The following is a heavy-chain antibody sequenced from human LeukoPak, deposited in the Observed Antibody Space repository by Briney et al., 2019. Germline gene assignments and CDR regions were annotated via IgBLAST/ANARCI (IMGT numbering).Heavy chain of an antibody. D-gene: IGHD2-15*01. Sequence: SETLSLTCSVSGGSTSSSSYYWGWIRQPPGKGLEWIGSIYYSGSTYYNSSLKSRVAISVDTSKNQFSLKLSSVTAADTAVYYSARCYCSGGSCYPDYWGQGTLVTVSS. J-gene: IGHJ4*02. CDR1: GGSTSSSSYY. CDR3: ARCYCSGGSCYPDY. CDR2: IYYSGST. V-gene: IGHV4-39*01.